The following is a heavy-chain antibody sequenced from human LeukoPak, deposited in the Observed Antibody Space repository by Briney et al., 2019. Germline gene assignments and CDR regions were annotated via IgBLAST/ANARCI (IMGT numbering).Heavy chain of an antibody. V-gene: IGHV4-59*01. J-gene: IGHJ4*02. CDR3: ARKENVYYYFDY. CDR1: GGSISSYY. CDR2: IYYIGST. Sequence: SETLSLTCTVSGGSISSYYWSWIRQPPGKGLEWIGYIYYIGSTNYNPSLKSRVTISVDTSKNQFSLKLSSVTAADTAVYYCARKENVYYYFDYWGQGTLVTVSS. D-gene: IGHD3-10*01.